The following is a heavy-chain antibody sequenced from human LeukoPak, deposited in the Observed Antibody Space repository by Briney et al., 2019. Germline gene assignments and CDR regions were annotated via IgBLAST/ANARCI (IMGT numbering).Heavy chain of an antibody. D-gene: IGHD2-15*01. CDR2: ISAYNGNT. J-gene: IGHJ5*02. CDR1: GYTFNTYD. CDR3: AREGSLYDGGKYFLSWFDP. Sequence: ASVKVSCKTSGYTFNTYDVAWVRQAPGQGLEWMGWISAYNGNTNYAQNLQDRVTMTTDTSTTTSYMELRSLRSDDTAVYYCAREGSLYDGGKYFLSWFDPWGQGTLVTVSS. V-gene: IGHV1-18*01.